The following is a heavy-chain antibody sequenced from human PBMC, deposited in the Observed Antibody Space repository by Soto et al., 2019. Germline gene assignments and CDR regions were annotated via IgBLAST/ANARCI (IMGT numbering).Heavy chain of an antibody. CDR1: GGTFSSYS. CDR3: ARDGGRHSGGIDY. Sequence: QVQLVQSGAEVKKPGSSVKVSCKASGGTFSSYSINWVQQAPGQGLEWMGEIIPIFGTANYAQKFQGRVTITADESTSTAYMELSSLRSADTAVYYCARDGGRHSGGIDYWGQGTLVTVSS. J-gene: IGHJ4*02. D-gene: IGHD1-26*01. CDR2: IIPIFGTA. V-gene: IGHV1-69*01.